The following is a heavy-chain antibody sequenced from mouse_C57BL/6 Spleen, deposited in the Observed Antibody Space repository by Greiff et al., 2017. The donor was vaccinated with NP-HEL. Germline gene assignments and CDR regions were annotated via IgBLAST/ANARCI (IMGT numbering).Heavy chain of an antibody. CDR2: INPGSGGT. Sequence: VKLQQSGAELVRPGTSVKVSCKASGYAFTNYLIEWVKQRPGQGLEWIGVINPGSGGTNYNEKFKGKATLTADKSSSTAYMQLSSLTSEDSAVYFCATITTVVGAMDYWGQGTSVTVSS. CDR3: ATITTVVGAMDY. D-gene: IGHD1-1*01. V-gene: IGHV1-54*01. J-gene: IGHJ4*01. CDR1: GYAFTNYL.